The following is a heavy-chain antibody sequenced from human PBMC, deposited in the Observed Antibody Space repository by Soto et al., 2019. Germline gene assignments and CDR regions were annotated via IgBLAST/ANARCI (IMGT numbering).Heavy chain of an antibody. J-gene: IGHJ4*02. CDR3: ARVWRLGYCSGGSCYVLGC. V-gene: IGHV1-46*01. Sequence: AAVKVSCKAAGYTFTIYYMHCVRQAPGQGLEWMGIINPSGGSTSYAQKFQGRVTMTRDTSTSTVYMELSSLRSEDTAVYYCARVWRLGYCSGGSCYVLGCWGQGTLVTVSS. CDR1: GYTFTIYY. CDR2: INPSGGST. D-gene: IGHD2-15*01.